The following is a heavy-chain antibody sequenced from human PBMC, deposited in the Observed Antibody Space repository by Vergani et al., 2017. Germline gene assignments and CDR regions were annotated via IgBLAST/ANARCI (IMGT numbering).Heavy chain of an antibody. CDR3: ARVTVTTEGYYDYYYMDV. CDR2: IYYSGST. V-gene: IGHV4-59*01. D-gene: IGHD4-17*01. Sequence: QVQLQESGPGLVKPSETLSLTCTVSGGSISSYYWSWIRQPPGKGLEWIGYIYYSGSTNYNPSLKSRVTISVDTSKNQFSLKLSSVTAADTAVYYCARVTVTTEGYYDYYYMDVWGKGTTVTVSS. J-gene: IGHJ6*03. CDR1: GGSISSYY.